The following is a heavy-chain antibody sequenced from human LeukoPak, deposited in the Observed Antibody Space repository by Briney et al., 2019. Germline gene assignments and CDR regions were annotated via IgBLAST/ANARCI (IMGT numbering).Heavy chain of an antibody. CDR3: ARYTSGWPLDY. CDR1: GYTFTGYY. Sequence: ASVKVSCKASGYTFTGYYMHWVRQAPGQGLEWMRWINPNSGGTNYAQKFQGRVTMTRDTSISTVYMELSRLRSDDTAVYYCARYTSGWPLDYWGQGTLVTVSS. D-gene: IGHD6-19*01. V-gene: IGHV1-2*02. J-gene: IGHJ4*02. CDR2: INPNSGGT.